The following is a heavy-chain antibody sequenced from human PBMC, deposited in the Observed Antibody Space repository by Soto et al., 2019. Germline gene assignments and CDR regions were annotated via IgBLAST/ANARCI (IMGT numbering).Heavy chain of an antibody. CDR1: GFTFSSYG. D-gene: IGHD6-13*01. CDR2: IWYDGSNK. CDR3: ARGGHSSSWYPSDYYYYYGMDV. Sequence: GGSLRLSCAASGFTFSSYGMHWVRQAPGKGLEWVAVIWYDGSNKYYADSVKGRFTISRDNSKNTLYLQMNSLRAEDTAVYYCARGGHSSSWYPSDYYYYYGMDVWGQGTTVTVSS. J-gene: IGHJ6*02. V-gene: IGHV3-33*01.